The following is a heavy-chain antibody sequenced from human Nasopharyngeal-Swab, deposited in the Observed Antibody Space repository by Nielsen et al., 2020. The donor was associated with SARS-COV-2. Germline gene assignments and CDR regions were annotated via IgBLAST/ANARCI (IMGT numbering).Heavy chain of an antibody. CDR2: MTGNGHYT. V-gene: IGHV3-43*02. CDR3: AKGRSSGYYYDSDY. D-gene: IGHD3-22*01. CDR1: GFIFHDYG. J-gene: IGHJ4*02. Sequence: GESLKISCAASGFIFHDYGMHWVRQAPGKGLEWVSLMTGNGHYTYYADSVRGRFTVSRDNSKNSLYLQMNSLRTEDTALYYCAKGRSSGYYYDSDYWGQGTLVTVSS.